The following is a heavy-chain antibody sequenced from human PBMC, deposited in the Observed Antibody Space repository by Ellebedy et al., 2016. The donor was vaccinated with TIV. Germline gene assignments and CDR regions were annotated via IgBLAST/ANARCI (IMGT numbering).Heavy chain of an antibody. D-gene: IGHD1-1*01. CDR3: ARGGNWYLDY. J-gene: IGHJ4*02. V-gene: IGHV3-7*01. Sequence: GESLKISCAASGFTFSTYWMGWVRQAAGKGLEWVANTKQDGSEKYYVDSVMGRFTISRDNAKNSLYLQMNSLRAEDTAVYYCARGGNWYLDYWGQGILVTVSS. CDR1: GFTFSTYW. CDR2: TKQDGSEK.